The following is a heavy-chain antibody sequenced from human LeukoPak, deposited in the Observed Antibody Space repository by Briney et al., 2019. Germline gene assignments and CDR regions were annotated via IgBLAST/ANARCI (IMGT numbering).Heavy chain of an antibody. D-gene: IGHD6-19*01. V-gene: IGHV3-23*01. CDR1: GFTFSSYA. CDR2: ISGSGGST. CDR3: AKDLGAVAGNYLDY. J-gene: IGHJ4*02. Sequence: GGSLRLSCAASGFTFSSYAMSWVRQAPGKGLEWVSAISGSGGSTYYADSVKGRFTISRDNSKNTLYLQMNSLRAEGTAVYYCAKDLGAVAGNYLDYWGQGTLVTVSS.